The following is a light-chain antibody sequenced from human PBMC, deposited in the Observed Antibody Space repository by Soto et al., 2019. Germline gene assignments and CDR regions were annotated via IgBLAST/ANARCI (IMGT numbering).Light chain of an antibody. Sequence: QSALTQPASVSGSPGQSITISCTGTTSDVGGYSFVSWYQLHPGKAPKLMIYEVSNRPSGVSNRFSGSKSGNTASLTISGLQAEDEADYYCSSYTTSSTLNVVFGGGTKLTVL. V-gene: IGLV2-14*01. CDR1: TSDVGGYSF. CDR3: SSYTTSSTLNVV. CDR2: EVS. J-gene: IGLJ2*01.